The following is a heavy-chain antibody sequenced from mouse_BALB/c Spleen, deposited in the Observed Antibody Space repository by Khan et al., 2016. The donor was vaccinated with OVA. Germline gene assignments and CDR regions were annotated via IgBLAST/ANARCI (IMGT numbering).Heavy chain of an antibody. J-gene: IGHJ3*01. Sequence: QVQLKESGAELVRPGTSVKVSCKASGYAFTDYLIDWVKQRPGQGLEWIGVINPGSGGTNYNEKFKGKATLTAAKSSSTAYMQLISLTSDDSAVYFCSRGGYGNLAYWGQGTLVTVSA. V-gene: IGHV1-54*01. CDR3: SRGGYGNLAY. D-gene: IGHD2-1*01. CDR1: GYAFTDYL. CDR2: INPGSGGT.